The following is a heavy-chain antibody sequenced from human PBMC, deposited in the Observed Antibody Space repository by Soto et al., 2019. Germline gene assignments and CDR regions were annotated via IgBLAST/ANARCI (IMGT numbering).Heavy chain of an antibody. D-gene: IGHD1-7*01. V-gene: IGHV1-18*01. Sequence: ASVNVSCKSSGYTFDGYCITWVRQAPGQGLEWMGWINTYNGNTLYAQKFQGRVTLTTDTSSSTAYMELRGLRSDDTAVYYCARDLRRGNYSPPSDYWGQGALVTVSS. CDR3: ARDLRRGNYSPPSDY. CDR1: GYTFDGYC. CDR2: INTYNGNT. J-gene: IGHJ4*02.